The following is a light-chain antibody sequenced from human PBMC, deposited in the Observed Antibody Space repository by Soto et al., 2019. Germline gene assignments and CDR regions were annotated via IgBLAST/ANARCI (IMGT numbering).Light chain of an antibody. CDR2: DAS. V-gene: IGKV3-20*01. J-gene: IGKJ5*01. CDR3: QQYGSSLIT. Sequence: EIVLTQSPGTLCLSPGERATLSCRASQTISSSYLAWYQQKPGQAPRLLIYDASSRATGIPDRFSGSGSGTDFTLTISRLEPEDFAVYYCQQYGSSLITFGQGTRLEIK. CDR1: QTISSSY.